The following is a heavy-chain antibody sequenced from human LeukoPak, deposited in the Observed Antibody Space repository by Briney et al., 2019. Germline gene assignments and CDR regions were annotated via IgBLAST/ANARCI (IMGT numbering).Heavy chain of an antibody. V-gene: IGHV1-46*01. D-gene: IGHD2-2*01. CDR1: GYTFTSYY. CDR3: ARDPGGDLPVVVPAGWFDP. J-gene: IGHJ5*02. CDR2: INPSGGST. Sequence: ASVKVSCKASGYTFTSYYMHWVRQAPGQGLEWMGIINPSGGSTSCTQKFQGRVTMTRDTSTSTVYMELSSLRSEDTAVYYCARDPGGDLPVVVPAGWFDPWGQGTLVTVSS.